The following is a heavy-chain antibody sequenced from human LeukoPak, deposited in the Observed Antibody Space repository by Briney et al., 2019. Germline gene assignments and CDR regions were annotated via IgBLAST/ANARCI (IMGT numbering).Heavy chain of an antibody. CDR3: AHYDFSSGAAWFDP. D-gene: IGHD6-19*01. J-gene: IGHJ5*02. CDR1: GGSISSGSYY. V-gene: IGHV4-61*02. Sequence: SQTLSLTCIVSGGSISSGSYYWSWIRQPAGKGLEWIGRIYTSGSTSYNPSLKSRVTISVDTSKNQFSLKLSSVTAADTAVYYCAHYDFSSGAAWFDPWGQGTLVTVSS. CDR2: IYTSGST.